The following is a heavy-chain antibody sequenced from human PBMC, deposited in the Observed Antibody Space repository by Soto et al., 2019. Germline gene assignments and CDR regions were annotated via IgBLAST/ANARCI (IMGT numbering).Heavy chain of an antibody. Sequence: PGGSLRLSCAASGFTFSNFGMSWVRQGPGRGLEFVSAILGSGSGAYYADSVKGRFTISRDNYKNTLYLQMNSLGAEDTAVYYCAKYLLMDTSSLYGSWGRGTLLTVSS. CDR1: GFTFSNFG. CDR2: ILGSGSGA. CDR3: AKYLLMDTSSLYGS. V-gene: IGHV3-23*05. D-gene: IGHD2-8*01. J-gene: IGHJ4*02.